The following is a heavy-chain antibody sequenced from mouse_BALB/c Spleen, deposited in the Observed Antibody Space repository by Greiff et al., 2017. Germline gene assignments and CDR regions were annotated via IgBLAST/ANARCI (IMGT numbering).Heavy chain of an antibody. CDR3: ARSKDAMDY. D-gene: IGHD2-5*01. CDR2: ISYSGST. V-gene: IGHV3-2*02. Sequence: DVQLQESGPGLVKPSQSLSLTCTVTGYSITSDYAWNWIRQFPGNKLEWMGYISYSGSTSYNPSLKSRISITRDTSKNQFFLQLNSVTTEDTATYYCARSKDAMDYWGQGTSVTVSS. CDR1: GYSITSDYA. J-gene: IGHJ4*01.